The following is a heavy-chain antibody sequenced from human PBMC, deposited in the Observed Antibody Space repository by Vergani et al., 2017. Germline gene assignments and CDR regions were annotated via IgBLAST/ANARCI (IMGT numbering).Heavy chain of an antibody. V-gene: IGHV1-69*02. J-gene: IGHJ6*02. CDR2: IIPILGIA. CDR3: ARGGYCSGGSCYSGQHYYGMDV. D-gene: IGHD2-15*01. Sequence: QVQLVQSGAEVKKPGSSVKVSCKASGGTFSSYTISWVRQAPGQGLEWMGRIIPILGIAHYAQKFQGRVTITADKSTSTAYMELSSLRSEDTAVYYCARGGYCSGGSCYSGQHYYGMDVWGQGTTVTVSS. CDR1: GGTFSSYT.